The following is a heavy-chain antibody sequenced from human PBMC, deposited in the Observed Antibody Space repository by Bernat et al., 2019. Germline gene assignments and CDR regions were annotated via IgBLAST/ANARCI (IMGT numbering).Heavy chain of an antibody. CDR3: ARGMCGSGLLCPMDV. CDR2: IWYDGSNK. CDR1: GFTFSSYG. V-gene: IGHV3-33*01. J-gene: IGHJ6*02. Sequence: QVQLVESGGGVVQPGRSLRLSCAGSGFTFSSYGMHWVRQAPGKGLEWVAVIWYDGSNKYYADSVKGRFTISRDNSKNTLYLQMNSLRAEDTAVYYCARGMCGSGLLCPMDVWGQGTTVTVSS. D-gene: IGHD3-10*01.